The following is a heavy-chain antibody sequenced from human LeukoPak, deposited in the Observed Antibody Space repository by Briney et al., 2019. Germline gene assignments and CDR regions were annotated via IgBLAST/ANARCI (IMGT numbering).Heavy chain of an antibody. D-gene: IGHD2-21*02. CDR3: ATGLAYCGGDCFNYFDY. J-gene: IGHJ4*02. V-gene: IGHV1-24*01. Sequence: ASVKVSCKVSGYTLTELSMHWVRQAPGKGLEWMGGFDPEDGETIYAQKFQGRVTMTEDTSTDTAYMELSSLRSGDTAVYYCATGLAYCGGDCFNYFDYWGQGTLVTVSS. CDR1: GYTLTELS. CDR2: FDPEDGET.